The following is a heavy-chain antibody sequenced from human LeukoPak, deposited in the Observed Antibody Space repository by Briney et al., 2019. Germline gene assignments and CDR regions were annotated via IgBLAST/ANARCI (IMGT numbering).Heavy chain of an antibody. J-gene: IGHJ1*01. CDR3: ARARPPYYYDSSGYYYFQH. Sequence: NPSETLSLTCAVYGGSFSGYYWSWIRQPPGKGLEWIGEINHSGSTNYNPSLKSRVTISVDTSKNQFSLKLSSVTAADTAVYYCARARPPYYYDSSGYYYFQHWGQGTLVTVSS. D-gene: IGHD3-22*01. V-gene: IGHV4-34*01. CDR1: GGSFSGYY. CDR2: INHSGST.